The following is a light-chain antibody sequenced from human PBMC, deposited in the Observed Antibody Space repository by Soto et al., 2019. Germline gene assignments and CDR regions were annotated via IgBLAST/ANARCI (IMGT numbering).Light chain of an antibody. V-gene: IGKV3-15*01. J-gene: IGKJ5*01. CDR2: DAS. Sequence: EVVVAQSPATLSVSPGGIATLSCRASESVGRHLAWYHQKPGQAPKLLIFDASTRATGVPARFSGSGSGTEFTLTVSSLQSEDIAVYFCQKYNNWPPNFGQGTRLEIK. CDR1: ESVGRH. CDR3: QKYNNWPPN.